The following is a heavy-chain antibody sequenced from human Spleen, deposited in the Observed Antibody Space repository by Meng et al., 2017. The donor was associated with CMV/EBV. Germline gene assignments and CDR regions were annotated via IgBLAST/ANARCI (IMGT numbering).Heavy chain of an antibody. J-gene: IGHJ4*02. Sequence: GGSLRLSCVASGVTFSSYEMNWVRQAPGKGLEWISYIGSSGSSIYYADSVKGRFTISRDNGKNSLYLQMNSLRAEDTAVYYCAGVWSGYLEYWGQGTLVTVSS. CDR2: IGSSGSSI. CDR3: AGVWSGYLEY. D-gene: IGHD3-3*01. V-gene: IGHV3-48*03. CDR1: GVTFSSYE.